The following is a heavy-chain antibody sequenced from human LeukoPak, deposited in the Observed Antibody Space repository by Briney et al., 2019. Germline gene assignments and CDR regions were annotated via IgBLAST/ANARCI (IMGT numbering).Heavy chain of an antibody. V-gene: IGHV4-31*03. CDR2: IYYSGST. J-gene: IGHJ3*02. D-gene: IGHD2-2*01. CDR3: ARVIPAAEGAFDI. Sequence: SQTLSLTCTVSGGSISSGGYYWSWIRQHPGKGLEWIGYIYYSGSTYHNPSLKSRVTISVDTSKNQFSLKLSSVTAADTAVYYCARVIPAAEGAFDIWGQGTMVTVSS. CDR1: GGSISSGGYY.